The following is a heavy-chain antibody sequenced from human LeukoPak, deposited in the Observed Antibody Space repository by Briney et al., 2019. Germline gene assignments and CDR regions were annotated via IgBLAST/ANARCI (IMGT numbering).Heavy chain of an antibody. V-gene: IGHV3-9*01. J-gene: IGHJ4*02. CDR3: AKDTGGLWFGELSTAFDY. CDR2: ISWNSGSI. D-gene: IGHD3-10*01. CDR1: GFTFDDYA. Sequence: GGSLRLSCAASGFTFDDYAMHWVRQAPGKGLEWVSGISWNSGSIGYADSVKGRFTISRDNAKNSLYLQMNSLRAEDTALYYCAKDTGGLWFGELSTAFDYWGQGTLVTVSS.